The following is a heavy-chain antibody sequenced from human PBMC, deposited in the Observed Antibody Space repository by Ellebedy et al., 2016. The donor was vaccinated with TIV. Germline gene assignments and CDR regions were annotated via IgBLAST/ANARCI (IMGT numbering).Heavy chain of an antibody. CDR1: GFSFSIYG. CDR2: IWYDGTKK. J-gene: IGHJ4*02. CDR3: ARDPGIAVPGTVPPNIGFDL. D-gene: IGHD6-19*01. Sequence: GESLKISCAASGFSFSIYGMQWVRQAPGKGLEWVALIWYDGTKKFYAESVKGRFTISRDNSENTLYLQMNNLRAEDTAVYHCARDPGIAVPGTVPPNIGFDLWGQGALVTVSS. V-gene: IGHV3-33*01.